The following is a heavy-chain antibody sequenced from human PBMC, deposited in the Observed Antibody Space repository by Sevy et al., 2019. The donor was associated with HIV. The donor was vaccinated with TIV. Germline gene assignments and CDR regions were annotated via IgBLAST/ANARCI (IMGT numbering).Heavy chain of an antibody. Sequence: SETLSLTCTVSAGSISSYYWSWIRQPPGKGLEWIGYIYYSGSTNYNPSLKSRVTISVDTSKNQFSLKLSSVTAADTAVYYCVRHPPSSSWYFFDYWGQGSLVTVSS. V-gene: IGHV4-59*08. CDR1: AGSISSYY. J-gene: IGHJ4*02. CDR3: VRHPPSSSWYFFDY. CDR2: IYYSGST. D-gene: IGHD6-13*01.